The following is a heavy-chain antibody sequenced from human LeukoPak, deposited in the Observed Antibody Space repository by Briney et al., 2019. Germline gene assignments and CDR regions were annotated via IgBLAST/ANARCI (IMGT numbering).Heavy chain of an antibody. V-gene: IGHV3-15*01. CDR3: TTDHLVVVAATSNPLYY. D-gene: IGHD2-15*01. J-gene: IGHJ4*02. CDR1: GFTVSSNY. Sequence: GGSLRLSCAASGFTVSSNYMSWVRQAPGKGLEWVGRIKSKTDGGTTDYAAPVKGRFTISRDDSKNTLYLQMNSLKTEDTAVYYCTTDHLVVVAATSNPLYYWGQGTLVTAAS. CDR2: IKSKTDGGTT.